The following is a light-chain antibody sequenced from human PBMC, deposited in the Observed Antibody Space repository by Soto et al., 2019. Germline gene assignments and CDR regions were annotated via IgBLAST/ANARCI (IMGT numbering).Light chain of an antibody. V-gene: IGLV1-44*01. CDR3: ATWDDSLNGVL. CDR1: SSNIGGNT. CDR2: GDT. Sequence: QSVLTQPPSASGTPGQRVTISCSGRSSNIGGNTVNWYQQLPGTAPKLLIHGDTLRPSGVPDRFSGSKSGTSASLAISGLQSEDEAEYYCATWDDSLNGVLFGGGTKVTVL. J-gene: IGLJ2*01.